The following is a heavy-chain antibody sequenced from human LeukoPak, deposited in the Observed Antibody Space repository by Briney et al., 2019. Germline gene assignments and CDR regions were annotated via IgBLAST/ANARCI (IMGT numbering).Heavy chain of an antibody. CDR2: ICPDDSGT. CDR1: GYKFSNYW. J-gene: IGHJ5*02. D-gene: IGHD6-13*01. Sequence: GESLKISCKGSGYKFSNYWIGWVRQMPGRGLEWMGTICPDDSGTRYSPSFRGQVTMSADRSINTAYLQWRSLKASDSAMYYCARHEDPISSWYESWGQGTLVTVSS. CDR3: ARHEDPISSWYES. V-gene: IGHV5-51*01.